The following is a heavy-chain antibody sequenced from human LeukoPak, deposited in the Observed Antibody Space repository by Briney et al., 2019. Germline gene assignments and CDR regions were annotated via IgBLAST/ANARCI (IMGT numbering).Heavy chain of an antibody. D-gene: IGHD6-6*01. CDR3: GGSSPDYYYYGMDV. V-gene: IGHV3-53*01. Sequence: GGSLRLSCAASGFTVSSNYMSWVRQAPGKGLEWVSAIYSVGSTYYADSVKGRFTISRDNSKNTLYLQMNSLRAEDTAVYYCGGSSPDYYYYGMDVWGQGTTVTVSS. CDR1: GFTVSSNY. J-gene: IGHJ6*02. CDR2: IYSVGST.